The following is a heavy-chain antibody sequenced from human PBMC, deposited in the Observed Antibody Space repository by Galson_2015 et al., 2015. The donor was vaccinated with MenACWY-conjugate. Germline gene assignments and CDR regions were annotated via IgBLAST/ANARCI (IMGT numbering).Heavy chain of an antibody. D-gene: IGHD3-22*01. CDR2: ISSSGNTI. V-gene: IGHV3-48*03. Sequence: LPCAASGFPFSSSEMNWVRQAPGTGLEWVSYISSSGNTIYYADSVKGRFTISRDNAKNSLYLQMNSLRAEDTAVYYCARGVYDSSGYYFPWGQGTLVTVSS. CDR1: GFPFSSSE. CDR3: ARGVYDSSGYYFP. J-gene: IGHJ1*01.